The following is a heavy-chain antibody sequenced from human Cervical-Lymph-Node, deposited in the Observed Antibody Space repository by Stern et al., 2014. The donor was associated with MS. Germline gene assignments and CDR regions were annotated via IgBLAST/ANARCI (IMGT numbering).Heavy chain of an antibody. CDR1: AGSISSYY. CDR2: IYYSGST. CDR3: ARGRPRYCTSTTCRGGAFDI. D-gene: IGHD2-2*01. Sequence: QVQLQESGPGLVKPSETLSLTCTVSAGSISSYYWSWIRQPPGKGLEWIGYIYYSGSTNYNPSLKSRVTISLDSSKNQFSLKLNSVTAADTALYYCARGRPRYCTSTTCRGGAFDIWGQGTLVTVSS. J-gene: IGHJ3*02. V-gene: IGHV4-59*01.